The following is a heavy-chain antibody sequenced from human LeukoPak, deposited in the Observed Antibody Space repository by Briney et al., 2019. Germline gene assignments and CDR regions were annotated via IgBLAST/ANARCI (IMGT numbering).Heavy chain of an antibody. Sequence: GGSLRLSCAASGFIFSNYWMSWVRQAPGKGLECVATIKLDGSEKYYVDSVKGRFTTSRDNTKNSLYLQMNSLRAEDTGVYYCARDVLVRPLRYYFDFWGQGALVTVSS. V-gene: IGHV3-7*01. D-gene: IGHD1-1*01. CDR3: ARDVLVRPLRYYFDF. J-gene: IGHJ4*02. CDR2: IKLDGSEK. CDR1: GFIFSNYW.